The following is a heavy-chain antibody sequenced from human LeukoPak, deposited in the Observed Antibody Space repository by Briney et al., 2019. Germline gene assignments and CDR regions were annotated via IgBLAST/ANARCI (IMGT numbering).Heavy chain of an antibody. CDR2: ISRSSSTI. V-gene: IGHV3-48*04. J-gene: IGHJ4*02. CDR1: GFTFSSYS. D-gene: IGHD2-2*01. CDR3: ARAPTVLVGYCSSSSCQADY. Sequence: GGSLRLSCAASGFTFSSYSMNWVRQAPGKGLEWVSYISRSSSTIYYADSVKGRFTISRDNAENSLYLQMNSLRVEDTAVYYCARAPTVLVGYCSSSSCQADYWGQGTLVTVSS.